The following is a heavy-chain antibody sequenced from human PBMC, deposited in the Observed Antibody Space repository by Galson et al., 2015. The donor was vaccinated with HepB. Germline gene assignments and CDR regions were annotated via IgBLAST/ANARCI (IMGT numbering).Heavy chain of an antibody. CDR2: IYYSGST. V-gene: IGHV4-39*01. CDR3: ASTTLIPVDI. D-gene: IGHD1-14*01. J-gene: IGHJ3*02. CDR1: GGSISSSSYY. Sequence: ETLSLTCTVSGGSISSSSYYWGWTRQPPGKGLEWIGSIYYSGSTYYNPSLKSRVTISVDTSKNQFSLKLSSVTAADTAVYYCASTTLIPVDIWGQGTMVTVSS.